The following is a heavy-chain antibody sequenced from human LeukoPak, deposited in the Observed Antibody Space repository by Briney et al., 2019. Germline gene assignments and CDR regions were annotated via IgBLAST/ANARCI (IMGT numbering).Heavy chain of an antibody. J-gene: IGHJ4*02. Sequence: SETLSLTCAVSGGSISSGGYSWSWIRQPPGKGLEWIGEINHSGSTNYNPSLKSRVTISVDTSKNQFSLKLSSVTAADTAVYYCARGWAAAGKMDYFDYWGRGTLVTVSS. CDR3: ARGWAAAGKMDYFDY. CDR1: GGSISSGGYS. CDR2: INHSGST. D-gene: IGHD6-13*01. V-gene: IGHV4-34*01.